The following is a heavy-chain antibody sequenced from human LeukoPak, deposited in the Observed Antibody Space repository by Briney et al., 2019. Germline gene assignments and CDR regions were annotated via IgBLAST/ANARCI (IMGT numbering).Heavy chain of an antibody. CDR2: ISYDGSNK. V-gene: IGHV3-30-3*01. CDR1: GFTFSSYA. D-gene: IGHD1-26*01. CDR3: ARDGGSYYFDY. Sequence: GGSLRLSCAASGFTFSSYAMQWVRQAPGKGLEWVAVISYDGSNKYYADSVKGRFTISRDNSKNTLYLQMNSLRAEDTAVYYCARDGGSYYFDYWGQGTLVTVSS. J-gene: IGHJ4*02.